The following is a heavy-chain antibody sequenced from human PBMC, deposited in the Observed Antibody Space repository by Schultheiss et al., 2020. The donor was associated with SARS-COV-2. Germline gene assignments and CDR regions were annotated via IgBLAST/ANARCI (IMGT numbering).Heavy chain of an antibody. CDR3: VREFSY. CDR1: GDSISSGGYS. CDR2: IYHSGST. J-gene: IGHJ4*02. V-gene: IGHV4-30-2*06. Sequence: SETLSLTCTVSGDSISSGGYSWRWIRQSPGKDRECIGYIYHSGSTYYNPSLKSRVTISVDTSKNQFSLKLSSVTAADTAVYYCVREFSYWGQGTLVTVSS.